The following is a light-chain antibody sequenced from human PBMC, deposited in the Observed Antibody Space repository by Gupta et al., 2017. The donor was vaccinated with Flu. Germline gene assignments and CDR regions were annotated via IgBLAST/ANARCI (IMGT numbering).Light chain of an antibody. CDR1: SSDIGSYNR. Sequence: QSALTQPPSVSGSPGQSVTISCTGTSSDIGSYNRVSWYHQPPGTAPKLMIYEVTNRPSGVPNRFSGPKSGNTASLTISGLQAEDEADYYCSSYTSSSTYVFGTGTRVTVL. V-gene: IGLV2-18*02. CDR2: EVT. J-gene: IGLJ1*01. CDR3: SSYTSSSTYV.